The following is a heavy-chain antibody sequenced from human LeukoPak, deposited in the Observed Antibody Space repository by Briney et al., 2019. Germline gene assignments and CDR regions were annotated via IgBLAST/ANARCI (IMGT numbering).Heavy chain of an antibody. CDR2: IYYSGST. J-gene: IGHJ4*02. V-gene: IGHV4-39*07. CDR3: ASWNWGYFDY. D-gene: IGHD1-7*01. Sequence: PSETLSLTCTVSGGSISSSSYYWGWIRQSPGKGLEWIGSIYYSGSTYYNPSLKSRVTISVDTSKNQFSLKLSSVTAADTAVYYCASWNWGYFDYWGQGTLVTVSS. CDR1: GGSISSSSYY.